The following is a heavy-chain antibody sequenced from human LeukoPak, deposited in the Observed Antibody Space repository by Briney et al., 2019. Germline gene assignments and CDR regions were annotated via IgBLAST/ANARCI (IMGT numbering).Heavy chain of an antibody. CDR1: KYSLTEFS. CDR2: IIPIFGTA. CDR3: AREDSSGWYRSPYFDY. Sequence: SVKVSCKVSKYSLTEFSMHWVRQAPGQGLEWMGGIIPIFGTANYAQKFQGRVTITADESTSTAYMELSSLRSEDTAVYYCAREDSSGWYRSPYFDYWGQGTLVTVSS. J-gene: IGHJ4*02. V-gene: IGHV1-69*13. D-gene: IGHD6-19*01.